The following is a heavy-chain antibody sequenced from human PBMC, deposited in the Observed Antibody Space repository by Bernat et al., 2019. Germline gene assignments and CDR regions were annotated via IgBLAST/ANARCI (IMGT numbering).Heavy chain of an antibody. CDR1: GITFSGYW. CDR3: ARDRYDSSGYPFYGMDV. V-gene: IGHV3-74*01. CDR2: INSDGSST. J-gene: IGHJ6*02. Sequence: EVELVESGGGLVQPGGSLRLSCAASGITFSGYWVNWVRQAPGKGLVWVSRINSDGSSTTYADSVKGRFTMSRDNAKNTLYLQMNSLRAEDTAVYYCARDRYDSSGYPFYGMDVWGQGTTVTVSS. D-gene: IGHD3-22*01.